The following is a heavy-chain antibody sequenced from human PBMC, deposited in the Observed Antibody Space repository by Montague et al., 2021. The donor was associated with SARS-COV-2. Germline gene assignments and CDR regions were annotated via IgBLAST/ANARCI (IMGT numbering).Heavy chain of an antibody. CDR2: IYYSGST. J-gene: IGHJ4*02. CDR3: ARISLAAAATRSDY. V-gene: IGHV4-61*08. D-gene: IGHD6-13*01. CDR1: GGSVSSGGYY. Sequence: SETLSLTCTLSGGSVSSGGYYWSWIRQPPGKGLEWIGYIYYSGSTNYNPSLKSRVTISLDTSKNQFSLKLTSVTAPDTAVYYCARISLAAAATRSDYWGQGTLVTGSS.